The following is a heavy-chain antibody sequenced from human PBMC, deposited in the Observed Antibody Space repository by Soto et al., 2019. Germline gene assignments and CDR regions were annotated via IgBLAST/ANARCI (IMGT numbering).Heavy chain of an antibody. D-gene: IGHD1-26*01. Sequence: QVQLQQWGGGLLKPSETLSLNCAVHGGSFSGYIWTWIRQPPGKGLQWMGQINDSGSTYYNPSLKSLLIISMHTSNNQFSVELTSVTTADSAMYSCARGLITGSSYSGGWYYFDHWGQGTQVTVSS. V-gene: IGHV4-34*02. CDR2: INDSGST. J-gene: IGHJ4*02. CDR1: GGSFSGYI. CDR3: ARGLITGSSYSGGWYYFDH.